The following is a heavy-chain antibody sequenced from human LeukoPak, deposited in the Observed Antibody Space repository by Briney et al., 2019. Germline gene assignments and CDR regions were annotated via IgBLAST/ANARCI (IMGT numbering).Heavy chain of an antibody. CDR2: INPNSGGT. Sequence: ASVKVSCKASGYTFTGYYMHWVRQAPGQGLEWMGWINPNSGGTNYAQKFQGWVTMTRDTSISTAYMELSRLRSDDTAVYYCAKGDYYDSSYPAFDIWGQGTMVTVSS. V-gene: IGHV1-2*04. CDR3: AKGDYYDSSYPAFDI. CDR1: GYTFTGYY. J-gene: IGHJ3*02. D-gene: IGHD3-22*01.